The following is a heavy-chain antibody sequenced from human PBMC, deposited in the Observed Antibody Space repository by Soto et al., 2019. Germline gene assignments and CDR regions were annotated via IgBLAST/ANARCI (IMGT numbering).Heavy chain of an antibody. J-gene: IGHJ6*02. CDR3: ARDEGRYYDFWSGYYQYYYYYGMDV. Sequence: SLRLSCAASGFTFSSYWMHWVRQAPGKGLVWVSRINSDGSSTSYADSVKGRFTISRDNAKNTLYLQMNSLRAEDTAVYYCARDEGRYYDFWSGYYQYYYYYGMDVWGQGTTVTVSS. D-gene: IGHD3-3*01. CDR2: INSDGSST. CDR1: GFTFSSYW. V-gene: IGHV3-74*01.